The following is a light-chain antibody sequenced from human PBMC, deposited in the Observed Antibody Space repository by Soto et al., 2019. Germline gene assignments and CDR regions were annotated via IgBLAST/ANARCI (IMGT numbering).Light chain of an antibody. CDR3: CSYAGSSTV. J-gene: IGLJ2*01. CDR2: EGS. CDR1: SSDVGSYNL. V-gene: IGLV2-23*01. Sequence: QSVLTQPASVSGSPGQSITSSCTGTSSDVGSYNLVSWYQQHPGKAPKLMIYEGSKRPSGVSNRFSGSKSGNTASLTISGLQAEDEADYYCCSYAGSSTVFGGGTQLTVL.